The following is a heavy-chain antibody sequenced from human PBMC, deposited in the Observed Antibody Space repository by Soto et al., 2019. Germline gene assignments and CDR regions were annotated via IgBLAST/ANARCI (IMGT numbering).Heavy chain of an antibody. V-gene: IGHV1-18*01. J-gene: IGHJ6*02. D-gene: IGHD2-15*01. CDR3: ARDDGGEICSGGSCYRIGYYYYGMDV. CDR1: GYTFTSYG. Sequence: QVQLVQSGAEVKKPGASVKVSCKASGYTFTSYGISWVRQAPGQGLEWMGWISAYNGNTNYAQKLQGRVTMTTDTSTSTAYKELSSLRSDDTAVYYGARDDGGEICSGGSCYRIGYYYYGMDVWGQGTTVTVSS. CDR2: ISAYNGNT.